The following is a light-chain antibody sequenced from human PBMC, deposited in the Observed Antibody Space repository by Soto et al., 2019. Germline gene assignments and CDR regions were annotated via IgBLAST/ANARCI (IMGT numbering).Light chain of an antibody. CDR3: AAWDDSLSGQV. CDR2: EVS. J-gene: IGLJ1*01. Sequence: QSALTQPASVSGSPGQSITISCTGTSSDVGSYNLVSWYQQHPGKAPKLMIYEVSKRPSGVPDRFSGSKSGTSASLAISGLRSEDEADYYCAAWDDSLSGQVFGTGTKLTVL. CDR1: SSDVGSYNL. V-gene: IGLV2-14*02.